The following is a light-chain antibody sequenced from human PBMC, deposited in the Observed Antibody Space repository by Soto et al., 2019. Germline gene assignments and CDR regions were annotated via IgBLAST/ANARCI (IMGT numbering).Light chain of an antibody. CDR3: QQYNNWPPYT. V-gene: IGKV3-15*01. CDR1: QSVTKY. CDR2: GAS. Sequence: EVVLTQSPATLSLSPGERATLSCRASQSVTKYLAWYQQKPGQALRLLIYGASTRATGIPARFSGSGSGTEFTLTISSLQSEDFAVYYCQQYNNWPPYTFGQGTKLEIK. J-gene: IGKJ2*01.